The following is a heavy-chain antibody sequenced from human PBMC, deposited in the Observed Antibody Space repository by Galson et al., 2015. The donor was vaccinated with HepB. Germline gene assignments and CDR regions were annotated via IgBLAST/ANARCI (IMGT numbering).Heavy chain of an antibody. CDR1: GFTFISYG. CDR2: ISYVGSNK. V-gene: IGHV3-30*18. D-gene: IGHD3-22*01. J-gene: IGHJ4*02. CDR3: VKVAGDYDSSGGVDY. Sequence: SLRLSCAASGFTFISYGMHWVRQAPGKGLEWVAVISYVGSNKYYADSVKGRFTISRDNSKNTLYLQMNSLRAEDTAVYYCVKVAGDYDSSGGVDYWGQGTLVTVSS.